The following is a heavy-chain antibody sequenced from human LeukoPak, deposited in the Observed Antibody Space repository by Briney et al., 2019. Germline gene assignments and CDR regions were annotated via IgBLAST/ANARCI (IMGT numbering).Heavy chain of an antibody. CDR2: IYTSGST. CDR3: ARDLDTAPYNWFDP. V-gene: IGHV4-61*02. CDR1: GGSISSGNYY. Sequence: SETLSLTCTVSGGSISSGNYYWSWIRQPAGKGLEWIGRIYTSGSTIYNPSLKSRVTVSIDTSKNQFSLKLTSVTAADTAVYYCARDLDTAPYNWFDPWGQGILVTVSS. D-gene: IGHD5-18*01. J-gene: IGHJ5*02.